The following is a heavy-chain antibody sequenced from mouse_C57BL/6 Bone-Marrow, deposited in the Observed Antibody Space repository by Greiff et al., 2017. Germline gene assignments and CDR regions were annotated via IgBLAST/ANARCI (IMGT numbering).Heavy chain of an antibody. D-gene: IGHD1-2*01. Sequence: QVQLQQSGPELVKPGASVKISCKASGYAFSSSWLNWVKQRPGKGLEWIGRIYPGDGDTNYNGKFKGKATLTADKSSSTAYMQLSSLTSEDSAVYFCSVPPLLRIIYYYAMDYWGQGTSVTVSS. CDR2: IYPGDGDT. V-gene: IGHV1-82*01. CDR1: GYAFSSSW. J-gene: IGHJ4*01. CDR3: SVPPLLRIIYYYAMDY.